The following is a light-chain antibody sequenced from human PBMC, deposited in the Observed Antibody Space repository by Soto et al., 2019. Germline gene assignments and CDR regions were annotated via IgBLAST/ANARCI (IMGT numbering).Light chain of an antibody. CDR2: HVT. Sequence: QSALTQPASVSGAPGQSITISCPGTSSDIGHYDYVSXXXXHPGKAPKLMIYHVTYRPSGVSNRFSGSKSGNTASLTISGLQAEDEADYYCSSCTSSSTLYVFGTGTKGTV. J-gene: IGLJ1*01. CDR1: SSDIGHYDY. V-gene: IGLV2-14*03. CDR3: SSCTSSSTLYV.